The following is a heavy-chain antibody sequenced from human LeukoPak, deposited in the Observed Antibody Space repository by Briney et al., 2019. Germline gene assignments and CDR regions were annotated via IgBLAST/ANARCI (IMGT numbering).Heavy chain of an antibody. V-gene: IGHV4-34*01. D-gene: IGHD6-13*01. CDR1: GGSFSGYY. CDR3: ASVEAAAGSAYYFDY. CDR2: INHSGST. J-gene: IGHJ4*02. Sequence: SETLSLTCAVYGGSFSGYYWSWIRQPPGKGLEWIGEINHSGSTHYNPSLKSRVTISVDTSKNQFSLKLSSVTAADTAVYYCASVEAAAGSAYYFDYWGQGTLVTVSS.